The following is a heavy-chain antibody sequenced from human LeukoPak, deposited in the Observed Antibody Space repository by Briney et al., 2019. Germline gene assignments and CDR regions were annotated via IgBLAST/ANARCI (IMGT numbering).Heavy chain of an antibody. D-gene: IGHD2-15*01. V-gene: IGHV4-34*01. CDR3: ARGAGGGGYGAFDI. CDR1: GGSFSGYY. CDR2: INHSGST. J-gene: IGHJ3*02. Sequence: SETLSLTCAVYGGSFSGYYWSWIRQPPGKGLEWIGEINHSGSTNYNPSLKSRVTISVDTSKNQFSLKLSSVTAADTAAYYCARGAGGGGYGAFDIWGQGTMVTVSS.